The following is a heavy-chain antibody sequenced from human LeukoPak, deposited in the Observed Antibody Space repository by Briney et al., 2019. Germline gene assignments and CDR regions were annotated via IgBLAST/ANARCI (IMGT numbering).Heavy chain of an antibody. CDR1: GGSISSSSYY. Sequence: SETLSLTCTVSGGSISSSSYYWSWIRQPPGKGLEWIGYIYYSGSTYYNPSLKSRVTISVDTSKNQFSLKLSSVTAADTAVYYCARGSPRGWSIDYWGQGTLVTVSS. CDR2: IYYSGST. V-gene: IGHV4-30-4*01. D-gene: IGHD6-19*01. J-gene: IGHJ4*02. CDR3: ARGSPRGWSIDY.